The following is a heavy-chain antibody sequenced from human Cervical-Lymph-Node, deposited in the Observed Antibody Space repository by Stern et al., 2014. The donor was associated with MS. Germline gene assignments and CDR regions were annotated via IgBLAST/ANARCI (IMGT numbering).Heavy chain of an antibody. CDR3: ARDLLVIENAFDI. D-gene: IGHD3-10*01. CDR1: GYTFIRYG. CDR2: ISAYNGNT. V-gene: IGHV1-18*01. J-gene: IGHJ3*02. Sequence: VKLVQSGAEVKKPGASVKVSCKGCGYTFIRYGISWVRQAPGQGLEWMGWISAYNGNTNYAQKLQVRFTMTTDTSTSTAYMELRSLRSDDTALYYCARDLLVIENAFDIWGQGTMVTVSS.